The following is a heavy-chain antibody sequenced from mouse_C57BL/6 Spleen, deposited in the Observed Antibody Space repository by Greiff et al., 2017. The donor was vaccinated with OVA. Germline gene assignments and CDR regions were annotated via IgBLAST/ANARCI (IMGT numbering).Heavy chain of an antibody. J-gene: IGHJ2*01. CDR1: GYAFSSYW. CDR2: IYPGDGDT. D-gene: IGHD1-1*01. CDR3: ARDDGSSFDY. V-gene: IGHV1-80*01. Sequence: VQVVESGAELVKPGASVKISCKASGYAFSSYWMNWVKQRPGKGLEWIGKIYPGDGDTNYNGKFKGKATLTADKSSSTAYMQLSSLTSEDSAVYFCARDDGSSFDYWGQGTTLTVSS.